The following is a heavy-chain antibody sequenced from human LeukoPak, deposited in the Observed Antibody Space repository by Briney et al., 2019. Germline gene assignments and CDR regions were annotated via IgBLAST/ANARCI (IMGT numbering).Heavy chain of an antibody. CDR1: GFTFDDYA. V-gene: IGHV3-43D*03. D-gene: IGHD3-22*01. CDR2: ISWDGGST. Sequence: GGSLRLSCAASGFTFDDYAMHWVRQAPGKGLEWVSLISWDGGSTYYADSVKGRFTISRDNSKNSLYLQMNSLRAEDTALYYCAKGHSSGYYDDHGGSDYWGQGALVTVSS. CDR3: AKGHSSGYYDDHGGSDY. J-gene: IGHJ4*02.